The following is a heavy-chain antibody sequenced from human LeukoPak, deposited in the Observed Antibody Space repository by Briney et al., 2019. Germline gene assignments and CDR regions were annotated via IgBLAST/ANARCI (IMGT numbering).Heavy chain of an antibody. CDR2: IIGSGGST. D-gene: IGHD6-19*01. V-gene: IGHV3-23*01. J-gene: IGHJ4*02. CDR3: AKEVGWYYSYYFDY. CDR1: GFTFSSYS. Sequence: GGSLRLSCAASGFTFSSYSMNWVRQAPGKGLEWVSAIIGSGGSTYDADSVKGRFTFSRDKSKNTLYLQMNSLRAEDTAVYYCAKEVGWYYSYYFDYWGQGTLVTVS.